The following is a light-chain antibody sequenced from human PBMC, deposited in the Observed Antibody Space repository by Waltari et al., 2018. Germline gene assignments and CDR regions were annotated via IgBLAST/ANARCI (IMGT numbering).Light chain of an antibody. CDR1: QTISSY. Sequence: DIQMTQSPSSLSASIGDRVSITCLASQTISSYVSWYQQKPGKAPKLLIFAASSLHSGVPSRFSGSGSGTDFVLTISSLQPDDFATYYCQQTYSIPLTFGGGTKVDIK. CDR2: AAS. CDR3: QQTYSIPLT. J-gene: IGKJ4*01. V-gene: IGKV1-39*01.